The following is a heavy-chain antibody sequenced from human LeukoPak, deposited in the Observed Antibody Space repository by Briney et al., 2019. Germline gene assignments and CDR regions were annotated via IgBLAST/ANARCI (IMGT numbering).Heavy chain of an antibody. CDR1: GYTLTELS. J-gene: IGHJ4*02. Sequence: SCKVSGYTLTELSMHWVRQAPGKGLEWVALISYDGSNKYYADSVKGRFTISRDNPKNTVYLQMNSLRGEDTAVYHCARELDYYGAGSPLDHWGQGTLVTVSS. CDR3: ARELDYYGAGSPLDH. V-gene: IGHV3-30-3*01. D-gene: IGHD3-10*01. CDR2: ISYDGSNK.